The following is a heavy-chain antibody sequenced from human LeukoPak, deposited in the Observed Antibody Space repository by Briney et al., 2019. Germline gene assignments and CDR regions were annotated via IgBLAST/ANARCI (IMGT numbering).Heavy chain of an antibody. Sequence: ASVNVSCKASGYTFTRYYMHWVRQAPGQGLEWMGVINPSGGSTRYAQSFQGRVTLNRDTSTSTFYMGLSSLRSEDTAVYYCARDLEIDGYSYGVFDYWGQGTLLTVSS. D-gene: IGHD5-18*01. CDR3: ARDLEIDGYSYGVFDY. CDR2: INPSGGST. CDR1: GYTFTRYY. V-gene: IGHV1-46*01. J-gene: IGHJ4*02.